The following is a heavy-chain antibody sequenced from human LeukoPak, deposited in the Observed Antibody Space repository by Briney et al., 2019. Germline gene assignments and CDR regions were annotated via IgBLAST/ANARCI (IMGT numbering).Heavy chain of an antibody. CDR2: ISPDGSTT. Sequence: GGSLRLSCAASGFTFSSYWMHWVRQAPGKGLVWVSRISPDGSTTGHADSVKGRFTLSRDNSKNTLYLQMNSLRAEDTAVYYCAIEGPRYDFWSGPYYYGMDVWGQGTTVTVSS. CDR3: AIEGPRYDFWSGPYYYGMDV. V-gene: IGHV3-74*01. CDR1: GFTFSSYW. D-gene: IGHD3-3*01. J-gene: IGHJ6*02.